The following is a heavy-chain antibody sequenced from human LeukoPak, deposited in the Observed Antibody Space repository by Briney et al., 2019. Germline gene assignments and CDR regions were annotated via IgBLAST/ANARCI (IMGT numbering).Heavy chain of an antibody. CDR3: ASGPFLTFDHTPEGYYHYYMDV. J-gene: IGHJ6*03. Sequence: ASVKVSCKASGYTFTSYAMHWVRQAPGQRLEWMGGIVPMFGTTNYAQKFQGRLTITADASTSTAYMELSSLRSEDTAVYYCASGPFLTFDHTPEGYYHYYMDVWGTGTTVTTSS. V-gene: IGHV1-3*01. D-gene: IGHD1-14*01. CDR2: IVPMFGTT. CDR1: GYTFTSYA.